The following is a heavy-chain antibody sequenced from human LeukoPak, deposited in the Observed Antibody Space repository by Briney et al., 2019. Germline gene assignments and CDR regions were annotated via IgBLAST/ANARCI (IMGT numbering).Heavy chain of an antibody. Sequence: ASVKVSCTASGYTFTSYYMHWVRQAPGQGLEWMGIINPSGGSTTYAQKFQGRVTITRDTSTRTVYMELSSLRSEDTAVYYCARDIMVMTYYYYYGMDVWGQGTTVTVPS. CDR3: ARDIMVMTYYYYYGMDV. CDR2: INPSGGST. V-gene: IGHV1-46*01. D-gene: IGHD2-21*02. CDR1: GYTFTSYY. J-gene: IGHJ6*02.